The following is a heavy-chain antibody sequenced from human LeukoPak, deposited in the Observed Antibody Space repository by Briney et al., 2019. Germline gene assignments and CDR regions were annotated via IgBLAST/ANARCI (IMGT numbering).Heavy chain of an antibody. Sequence: QPGGSLRLSCAASGFTFSDSAMTWVRQAPGKGLDWVSLISFSGANSYYADSVKGRFTISRDNSKNTLYLQMNSLRAEDTAVYYCARDHAQILRFSGQRPKWASPAEHRRGYSYGCLDYWGQGTLVTVSS. CDR1: GFTFSDSA. V-gene: IGHV3-23*01. CDR2: ISFSGANS. D-gene: IGHD5-18*01. CDR3: ARDHAQILRFSGQRPKWASPAEHRRGYSYGCLDY. J-gene: IGHJ4*02.